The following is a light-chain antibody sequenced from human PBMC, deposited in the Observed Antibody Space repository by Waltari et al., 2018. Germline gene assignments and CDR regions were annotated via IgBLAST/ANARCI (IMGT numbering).Light chain of an antibody. CDR1: ALPKQF. J-gene: IGLJ2*01. Sequence: SYELTQPPSVSVSPGQTARITCSGDALPKQFAFWYQQKSGQAPVVVIYKDTERPSGIPDRISGSSSGTTVTLTISGAQPEDEADYYCQSGDSSGVVVFGGGTKLTVL. CDR2: KDT. V-gene: IGLV3-25*03. CDR3: QSGDSSGVVV.